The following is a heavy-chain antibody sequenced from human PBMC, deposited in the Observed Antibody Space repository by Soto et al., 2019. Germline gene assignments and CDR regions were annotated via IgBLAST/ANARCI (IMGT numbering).Heavy chain of an antibody. CDR3: ARQLGYVGYFEY. V-gene: IGHV4-59*02. CDR2: IYYSGST. J-gene: IGHJ4*02. D-gene: IGHD1-1*01. CDR1: GGSVSSYD. Sequence: XTLSLPCTVSGGSVSSYDWSWIRQPPGKGLEWIGYIYYSGSTNYNPSLKSRVTISVDKSKNQFSLKLSSVNAEDTAVYYCARQLGYVGYFEYWGQGTLVTVSS.